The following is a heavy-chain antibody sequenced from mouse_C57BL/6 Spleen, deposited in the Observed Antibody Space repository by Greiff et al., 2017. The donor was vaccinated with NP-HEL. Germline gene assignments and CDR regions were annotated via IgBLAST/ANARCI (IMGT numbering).Heavy chain of an antibody. J-gene: IGHJ3*01. V-gene: IGHV14-4*01. Sequence: VQLKQSGAELVRPGASVKLSCTASGFNIKDDYMHWVKQRPEQGLEWIGWIDPENGDTEYASKFQGKATITADTSSNTAYLHLSSLTSEDTAVYYCTRGEDSNPFAYWGQGTLVTVSA. CDR1: GFNIKDDY. D-gene: IGHD2-5*01. CDR3: TRGEDSNPFAY. CDR2: IDPENGDT.